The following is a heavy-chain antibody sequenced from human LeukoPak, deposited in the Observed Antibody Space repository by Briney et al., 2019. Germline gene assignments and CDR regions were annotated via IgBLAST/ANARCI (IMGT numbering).Heavy chain of an antibody. CDR2: INPSGGST. CDR1: GYTFTSYY. V-gene: IGHV1-46*01. D-gene: IGHD2-15*01. J-gene: IGHJ5*02. CDR3: ARQEQDIVVVVAANWFDP. Sequence: ASVKVSCKAPGYTFTSYYMHWVRQAPGQGLEWMGIINPSGGSTSYAQKFQGRVTMTRDTSTSTVYMELSSLRSEDTAVYYCARQEQDIVVVVAANWFDPWGQGTLVTVSS.